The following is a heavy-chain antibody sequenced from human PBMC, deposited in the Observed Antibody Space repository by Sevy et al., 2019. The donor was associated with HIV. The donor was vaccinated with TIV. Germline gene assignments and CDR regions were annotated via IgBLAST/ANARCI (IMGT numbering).Heavy chain of an antibody. J-gene: IGHJ4*02. CDR1: GGSITSGGYF. V-gene: IGHV4-31*03. CDR3: ARLRAGLATVVTPHYFDY. D-gene: IGHD4-17*01. CDR2: IYYSGST. Sequence: SETLSLTCTVSGGSITSGGYFWSWIRQHPGKGLEWIGYIYYSGSTYYNPSLKRRLTISVDTSKNQFSLKLSSVTAADTAVYYCARLRAGLATVVTPHYFDYWGQGTLVTVSS.